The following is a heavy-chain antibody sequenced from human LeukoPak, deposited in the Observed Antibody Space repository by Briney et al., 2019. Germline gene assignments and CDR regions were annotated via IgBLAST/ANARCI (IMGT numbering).Heavy chain of an antibody. V-gene: IGHV4-39*01. CDR2: IYYSGST. CDR3: ARLNNIVVVPAARGGFDP. J-gene: IGHJ5*02. D-gene: IGHD2-2*01. CDR1: GGSISSYY. Sequence: KASETLSLTCTVSGGSISSYYWGWIRQPPGKGLEWIGSIYYSGSTYYNPSLKSRVTISVDTSKNQFSLKLSSVTAADTDVYYCARLNNIVVVPAARGGFDPWGQGTLVTVSS.